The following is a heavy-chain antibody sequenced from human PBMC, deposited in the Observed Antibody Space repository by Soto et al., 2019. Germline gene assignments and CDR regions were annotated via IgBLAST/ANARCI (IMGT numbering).Heavy chain of an antibody. CDR2: IHYSGRT. V-gene: IGHV4-59*12. D-gene: IGHD1-26*01. J-gene: IGHJ4*02. CDR1: NGSISGFY. CDR3: VRVGVGIGNHFDS. Sequence: SETLSLTCSVSNGSISGFYWTWIRQPPGKILEWIGYIHYSGRTDYNPSLTSRATMSVDTSKNQFSLNLKPITAADTAVYYCVRVGVGIGNHFDSWGRGTLVTVSS.